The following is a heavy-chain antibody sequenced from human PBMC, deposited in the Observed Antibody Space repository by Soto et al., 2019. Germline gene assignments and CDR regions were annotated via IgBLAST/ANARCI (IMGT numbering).Heavy chain of an antibody. CDR3: ARHLPSNSPFTMVRGVITYYYYGMDV. Sequence: SETLSLTCTVSGGSISSGGYYWSWIRQHPGKGLEWIGYIYYSGSTYYNPSLKSRVTISVDTSKNQFSLKLSSVTAADTAVYYCARHLPSNSPFTMVRGVITYYYYGMDVWGQGTTVTVSS. V-gene: IGHV4-31*03. D-gene: IGHD3-10*01. CDR2: IYYSGST. J-gene: IGHJ6*02. CDR1: GGSISSGGYY.